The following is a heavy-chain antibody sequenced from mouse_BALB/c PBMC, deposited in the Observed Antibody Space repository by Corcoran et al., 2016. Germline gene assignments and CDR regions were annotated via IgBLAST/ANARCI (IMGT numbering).Heavy chain of an antibody. CDR3: ARGSPFDY. J-gene: IGHJ2*01. V-gene: IGHV9-1*02. CDR1: GYTFTNYG. Sequence: QIQLVQSGPELKKPGETVKISCKASGYTFTNYGMNWVKQAPGKGLKWMGWINTYTGEPTYADDFKGRFAFSLETSASTAYLQINNLKNEDMATYFCARGSPFDYWGQGTTLTVSS. CDR2: INTYTGEP.